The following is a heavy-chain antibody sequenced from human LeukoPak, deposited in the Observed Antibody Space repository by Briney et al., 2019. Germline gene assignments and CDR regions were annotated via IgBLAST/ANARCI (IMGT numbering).Heavy chain of an antibody. J-gene: IGHJ4*02. CDR1: VYTFRRYS. D-gene: IGHD2-8*02. CDR2: IDSSSSFI. CDR3: ARGTGLIDY. V-gene: IGHV3-21*01. Sequence: GGSLRLSCAASVYTFRRYSVNWVRQAPGKGLEWVSSIDSSSSFIYYADSVKGRFTISRDHAKNSLYLQMNSLRAEDTAVYYCARGTGLIDYWGQGTLVTVSS.